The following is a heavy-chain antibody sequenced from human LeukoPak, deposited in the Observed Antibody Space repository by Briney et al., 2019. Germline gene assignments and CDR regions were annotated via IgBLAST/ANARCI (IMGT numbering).Heavy chain of an antibody. CDR2: IFYTGST. CDR1: GDSISRSGYY. CDR3: ARRPSPPDAFDI. J-gene: IGHJ3*02. Sequence: SETLSLSCTDSGDSISRSGYYWGWLRQPPGKGLEWIGSIFYTGSTYFNPSLKSRATISGDTSTNQFSLNLYSVTDADTAVYYCARRPSPPDAFDIWGQGTMVTVSS. V-gene: IGHV4-39*01.